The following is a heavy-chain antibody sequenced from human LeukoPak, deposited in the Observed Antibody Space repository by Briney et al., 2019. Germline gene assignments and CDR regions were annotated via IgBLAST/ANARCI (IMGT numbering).Heavy chain of an antibody. CDR3: ASHTYGDYGRYYYGMDV. D-gene: IGHD4-17*01. CDR1: GFTFSSYS. Sequence: AGGSLRLSRAASGFTFSSYSMNWVRPAPGKGLEWVSAISGSGGSTYYADSVKGRFTISRDNSKNTLYLQMNSLRAEDTAVYYCASHTYGDYGRYYYGMDVWGQGTTVTVSS. J-gene: IGHJ6*02. V-gene: IGHV3-23*01. CDR2: ISGSGGST.